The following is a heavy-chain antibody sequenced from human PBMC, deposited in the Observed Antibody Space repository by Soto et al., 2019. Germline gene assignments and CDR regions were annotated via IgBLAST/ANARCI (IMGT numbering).Heavy chain of an antibody. CDR3: AKRSPYSSGWYSPIFDY. CDR1: GFSFSDYA. J-gene: IGHJ4*02. CDR2: ISESGGST. Sequence: PGGSLRLSCAASGFSFSDYAMSWVRQARGKGLEWVSVISESGGSTHYADSVRGRFTVSRDNSKNSLSLRMNSLRAEDTAVYFCAKRSPYSSGWYSPIFDYWGQGALVTVSS. V-gene: IGHV3-23*01. D-gene: IGHD6-13*01.